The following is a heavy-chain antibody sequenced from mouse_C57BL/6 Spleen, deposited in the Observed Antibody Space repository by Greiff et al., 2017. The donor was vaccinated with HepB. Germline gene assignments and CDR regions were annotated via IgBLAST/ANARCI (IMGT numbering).Heavy chain of an antibody. J-gene: IGHJ2*01. CDR3: ARCLITTVVAPFDY. D-gene: IGHD1-1*01. CDR1: GYTFTSYW. CDR2: IDPNSGGT. Sequence: VQLQQPGAELVKSGASVKLSCKASGYTFTSYWMHWVKQRPGRGLEWIGRIDPNSGGTKYNEKFKSKATLTVDKPSSTAYMQLSSLTSEDSAVYYCARCLITTVVAPFDYWGQGTTLTVSS. V-gene: IGHV1-72*01.